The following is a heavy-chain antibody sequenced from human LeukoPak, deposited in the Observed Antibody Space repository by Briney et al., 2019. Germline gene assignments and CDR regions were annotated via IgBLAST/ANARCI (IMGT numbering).Heavy chain of an antibody. Sequence: GGSLRLSCVVSGFTSRNAGMHWVRQAPGRGLEWVAVISSDGSSKYYTGSVKGRFTISRDDSKNTLYLVMNSLRTEDTAVYYCAKDKGRKFFDYWGQGTLVTASS. CDR3: AKDKGRKFFDY. J-gene: IGHJ4*02. CDR1: GFTSRNAG. V-gene: IGHV3-30*18. CDR2: ISSDGSSK.